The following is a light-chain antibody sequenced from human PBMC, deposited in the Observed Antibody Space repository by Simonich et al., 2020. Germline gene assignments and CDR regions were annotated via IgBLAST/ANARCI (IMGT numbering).Light chain of an antibody. J-gene: IGKJ2*01. CDR3: MQGTHWPPYT. V-gene: IGKV2-30*02. CDR1: QSLVHSDGHTY. CDR2: KGS. Sequence: DVVMTQSPLSLPVTLGQPASISCRSSQSLVHSDGHTYLNWFQQRPGQSPRRLIYKGSNRDSGVPDRFSGSGSGTDFTLKISRVEAEDVGVYYCMQGTHWPPYTFGQGTKLEIK.